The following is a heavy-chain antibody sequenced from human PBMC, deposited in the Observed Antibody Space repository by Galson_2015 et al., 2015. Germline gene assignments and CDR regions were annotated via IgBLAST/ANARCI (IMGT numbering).Heavy chain of an antibody. CDR2: INAGNGNT. V-gene: IGHV1-3*01. J-gene: IGHJ4*02. D-gene: IGHD6-19*01. CDR3: ARGIGSTSGWYYFDF. CDR1: GYTFRGYA. Sequence: SVKVSCKASGYTFRGYAMHWVHQAPGQRLEWMGWINAGNGNTKYSQKSQDRVTITRDTSASTVYMELSSLRSEDTAVYFCARGIGSTSGWYYFDFWGQGTLVTVSS.